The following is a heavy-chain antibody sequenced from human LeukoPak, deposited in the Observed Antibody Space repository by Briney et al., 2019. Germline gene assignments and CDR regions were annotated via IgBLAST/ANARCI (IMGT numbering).Heavy chain of an antibody. V-gene: IGHV3-21*01. CDR2: ISGSSSYI. CDR3: ARVLDYDILTISDY. D-gene: IGHD3-9*01. J-gene: IGHJ4*02. Sequence: GGSLRLSCAASGFTFSSYSMNWVRQAPGKGLEWVSSISGSSSYIYYADSVKGRFTISRDDAKNSLYLQMNSLRAEDTAVYYCARVLDYDILTISDYWGQGTLVTVSS. CDR1: GFTFSSYS.